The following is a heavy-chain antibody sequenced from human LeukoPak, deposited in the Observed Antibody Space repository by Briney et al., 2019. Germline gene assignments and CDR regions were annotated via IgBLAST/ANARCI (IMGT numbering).Heavy chain of an antibody. Sequence: GASVTVSCKVSADTFTFSYVQWVRHAAGQRLEWMASVKVATGKTNNPYPWDDTLTVATDTSTSRVYMGLTGLKSDVTAVYYCAVATLGEFGGLDSWGQGTPVTVSS. D-gene: IGHD4-17*01. CDR1: ADTFTFSY. CDR3: AVATLGEFGGLDS. V-gene: IGHV1-46*04. J-gene: IGHJ4*02. CDR2: VKVATGKT.